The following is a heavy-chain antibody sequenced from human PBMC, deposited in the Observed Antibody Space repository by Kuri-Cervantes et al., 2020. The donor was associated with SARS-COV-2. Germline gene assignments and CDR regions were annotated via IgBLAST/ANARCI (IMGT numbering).Heavy chain of an antibody. CDR3: ARVSPISYYYDSSGYLDY. CDR2: IGPSGTTK. J-gene: IGHJ4*02. CDR1: GFIFSDYY. D-gene: IGHD3-22*01. Sequence: GESLKISCTASGFIFSDYYMTWIRQAPGKGLEWVSNIGPSGTTKYYADSVKGRFTISRDNAKNSLYLQMSSLRAEDTAVYYCARVSPISYYYDSSGYLDYWGQGTLVTVSS. V-gene: IGHV3-11*04.